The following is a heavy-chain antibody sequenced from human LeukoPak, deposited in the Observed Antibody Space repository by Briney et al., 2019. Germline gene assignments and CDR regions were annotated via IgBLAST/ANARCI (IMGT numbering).Heavy chain of an antibody. Sequence: AGGSLRLSCAASGFTFSSHEINWVRQAPGKGLEWISFISSSGGTIYYGDSVKGRFTVSRDNAKNSLFLQMNRLRVEATAVYYCASLKPVADFDYWGQGTLVTVSS. D-gene: IGHD2-21*01. CDR2: ISSSGGTI. V-gene: IGHV3-48*03. J-gene: IGHJ4*02. CDR1: GFTFSSHE. CDR3: ASLKPVADFDY.